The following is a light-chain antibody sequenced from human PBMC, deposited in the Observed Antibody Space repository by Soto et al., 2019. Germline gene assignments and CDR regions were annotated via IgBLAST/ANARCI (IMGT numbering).Light chain of an antibody. CDR3: QSYDSSLSGDVV. J-gene: IGLJ2*01. Sequence: QSVLTQPPSVSGAPGQRVTISCTGSSSNIGAGYDVHWYQQLPGTAPKLLIYGNNNRPSGVPDRFSGSKSGTSASLAITGLQAEDEADYYCQSYDSSLSGDVVFGGGTKVTLL. CDR1: SSNIGAGYD. V-gene: IGLV1-40*01. CDR2: GNN.